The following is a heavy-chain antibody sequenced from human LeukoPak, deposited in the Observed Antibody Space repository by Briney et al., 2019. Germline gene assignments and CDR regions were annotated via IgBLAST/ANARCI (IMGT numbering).Heavy chain of an antibody. CDR1: GYSISSGYC. D-gene: IGHD6-19*01. V-gene: IGHV4-38-2*02. CDR3: ASSSVAGFDY. CDR2: IYHSVST. Sequence: SETLSLTCTVSGYSISSGYCWGWIRQPPGKGLEWIGCIYHSVSTNYNPSLKSRVTMSVDTSKNQFSLKLSSVTAADTAVYYCASSSVAGFDYWGQGTLVTVSS. J-gene: IGHJ4*02.